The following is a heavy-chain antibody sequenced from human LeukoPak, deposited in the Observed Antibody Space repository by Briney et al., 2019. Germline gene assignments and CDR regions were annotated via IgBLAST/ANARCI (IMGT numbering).Heavy chain of an antibody. CDR2: IYYSGST. J-gene: IGHJ3*02. Sequence: SDTLSLTCTVSDVSISTYYWSWIRQPPGKGLEWIGYIYYSGSTYYNPSLKSRVTISVDTSKNQFSLKLSSVTAADTAVYYCASITLAFDAFDIWGQGTMVTVSS. D-gene: IGHD1-14*01. V-gene: IGHV4-59*12. CDR1: DVSISTYY. CDR3: ASITLAFDAFDI.